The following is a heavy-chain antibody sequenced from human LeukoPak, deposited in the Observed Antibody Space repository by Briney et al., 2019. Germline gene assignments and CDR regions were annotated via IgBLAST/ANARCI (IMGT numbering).Heavy chain of an antibody. D-gene: IGHD2-8*01. CDR3: AKVYDPYYYMDV. CDR1: GFTFSSYG. Sequence: PGGSLRLSCAASGFTFSSYGMHWVRQAPGKGLEWVAFIRYDGSNKYYADSVKGRFTISRDNSKNTLYLQMNSLRAEDTAVYYCAKVYDPYYYMDVWGKGTTVTISS. CDR2: IRYDGSNK. J-gene: IGHJ6*03. V-gene: IGHV3-30*02.